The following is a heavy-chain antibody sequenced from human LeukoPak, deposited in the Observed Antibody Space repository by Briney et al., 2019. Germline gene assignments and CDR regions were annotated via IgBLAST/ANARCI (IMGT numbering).Heavy chain of an antibody. V-gene: IGHV1-18*01. CDR3: ARDPLYSSGWYYYYYMDV. Sequence: ASVKVSCKASGYTFTSYGISWVRQAPGQGLEWMGWISAYNGNTNYAQKLQGRVTMTTDTSTSTAYMELRSLRSDDTAVYYCARDPLYSSGWYYYYYMDVWGKGTTVTISS. CDR2: ISAYNGNT. CDR1: GYTFTSYG. J-gene: IGHJ6*03. D-gene: IGHD6-19*01.